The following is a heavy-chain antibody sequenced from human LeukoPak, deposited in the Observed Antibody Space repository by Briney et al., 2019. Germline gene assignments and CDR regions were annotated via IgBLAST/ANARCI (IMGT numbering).Heavy chain of an antibody. D-gene: IGHD2/OR15-2a*01. Sequence: PSETLSLTCIVSGGPISTHYWSWSRQPPGKGLEWIGYNDYSGSTNYNPSLKSRVTISVDTSKNQFSLKLNSVTAADTAVYHCARGATFRGTYYMDVWGKGTTVTVSS. CDR1: GGPISTHY. J-gene: IGHJ6*03. CDR2: NDYSGST. V-gene: IGHV4-59*11. CDR3: ARGATFRGTYYMDV.